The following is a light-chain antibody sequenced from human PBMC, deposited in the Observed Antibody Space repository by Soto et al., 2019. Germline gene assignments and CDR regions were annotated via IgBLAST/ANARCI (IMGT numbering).Light chain of an antibody. J-gene: IGKJ1*01. Sequence: EIVMTQSPATLSVSPGERATLSCRASQSVSSNLAWYQQKPGQAPRLLIYGASTRATGIPARFSGSGSGTDCTLTIISLQSEDFAVYYCQQYNNWPPERTFGQGTKVEIK. CDR1: QSVSSN. V-gene: IGKV3-15*01. CDR2: GAS. CDR3: QQYNNWPPERT.